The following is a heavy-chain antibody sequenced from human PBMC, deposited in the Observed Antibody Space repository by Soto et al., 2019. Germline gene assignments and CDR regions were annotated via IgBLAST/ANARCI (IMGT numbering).Heavy chain of an antibody. CDR1: GFTFSSYA. Sequence: QVQLVESGGGVVQPGRSLRLSCAASGFTFSSYAMHWVRQAPGKGLEWVAVISYDGSNKYYADSVKGRFTISRDNSKNPLYLQMNSLRAEDTAVYYCARAQTTGTLFDYWGQGTLVTVSS. CDR3: ARAQTTGTLFDY. CDR2: ISYDGSNK. J-gene: IGHJ4*02. V-gene: IGHV3-30-3*01. D-gene: IGHD1-1*01.